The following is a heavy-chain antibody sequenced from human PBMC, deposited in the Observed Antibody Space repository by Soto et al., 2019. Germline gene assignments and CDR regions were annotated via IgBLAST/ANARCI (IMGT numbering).Heavy chain of an antibody. J-gene: IGHJ4*02. V-gene: IGHV3-30*18. CDR3: AKDGNVYSSGWYAPSLDY. D-gene: IGHD6-19*01. CDR2: ISYDGSNT. CDR1: GFTFSSYG. Sequence: QVQLVESGGGAVQPGRSLRLSCAASGFTFSSYGMHWVRQAPGKGLEWVAVISYDGSNTYYGDTVKGRFTISRDNSKNTLSLQMNSLRAEDTAVYYCAKDGNVYSSGWYAPSLDYWGQGTLVTVSS.